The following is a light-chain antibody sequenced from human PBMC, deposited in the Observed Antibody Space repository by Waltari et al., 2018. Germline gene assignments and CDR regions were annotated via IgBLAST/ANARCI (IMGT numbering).Light chain of an antibody. CDR1: SSDVGGYTY. CDR3: CSYTSSNSYG. CDR2: DVS. J-gene: IGLJ1*01. Sequence: QSALTQPASVSGSPGQSITISCAGTSSDVGGYTYVAWYQQHPGTAPNLMIYDVSKIRCVCSKRLCGSKSANTASLATSGLQTRDEAECLCCSYTSSNSYGCGTGTKVTVI. V-gene: IGLV2-14*01.